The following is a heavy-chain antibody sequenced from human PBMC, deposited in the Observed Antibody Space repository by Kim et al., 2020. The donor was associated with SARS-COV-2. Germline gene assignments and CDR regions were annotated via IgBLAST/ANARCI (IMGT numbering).Heavy chain of an antibody. J-gene: IGHJ4*02. Sequence: SVRGRITTSQDNSKSTLYLQMNSLRADDTAVYYCAKVFSYYYDSSGYPDYWGQGTLVTVSS. V-gene: IGHV3-23*01. CDR3: AKVFSYYYDSSGYPDY. D-gene: IGHD3-22*01.